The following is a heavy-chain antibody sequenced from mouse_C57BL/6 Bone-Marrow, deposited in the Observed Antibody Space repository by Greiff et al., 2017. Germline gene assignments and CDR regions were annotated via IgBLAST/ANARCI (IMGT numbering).Heavy chain of an antibody. V-gene: IGHV1-19*01. CDR2: INPYNGGT. CDR1: GYTFTDYY. D-gene: IGHD1-1*01. Sequence: DVQLQESGPVLVKPGASVKMSCKASGYTFTDYYMNWVKQSHGKSLEWIGVINPYNGGTSYNQKFKGKATLTVDKSSSTAYMELNSLTSEDSAVYYCYYGSSYEGYWGQGTTLTVSS. CDR3: YYGSSYEGY. J-gene: IGHJ2*01.